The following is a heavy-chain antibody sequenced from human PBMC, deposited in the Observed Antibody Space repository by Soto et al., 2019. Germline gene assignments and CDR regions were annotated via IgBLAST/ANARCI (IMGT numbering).Heavy chain of an antibody. CDR2: ISYDGSNK. D-gene: IGHD3-3*01. Sequence: GGSLRLSCAASGFTFSSYGMHWVRQAPGKGLEWVAVISYDGSNKYYADSVKGRFTISRDNSKNTLYLQMNRLRAEDTAEYYCAKGIFGVVIRGWDYYYGMDVWGQLTTVTVPS. J-gene: IGHJ6*02. V-gene: IGHV3-30*18. CDR1: GFTFSSYG. CDR3: AKGIFGVVIRGWDYYYGMDV.